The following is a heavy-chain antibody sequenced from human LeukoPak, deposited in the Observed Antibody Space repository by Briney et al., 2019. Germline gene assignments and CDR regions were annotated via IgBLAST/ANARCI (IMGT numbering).Heavy chain of an antibody. CDR2: ISSSGSTI. V-gene: IGHV3-48*03. CDR3: ARDTRYSGSLFDY. D-gene: IGHD1-26*01. Sequence: PGGSLRLSCAASGFTFSSYEMNWVRQAPGKGLEWVSYISSSGSTIYYADSVKCRFTISRDNAKNSLYLQMNSLRAEDTAVYYCARDTRYSGSLFDYWGQGTLVTVSS. CDR1: GFTFSSYE. J-gene: IGHJ4*02.